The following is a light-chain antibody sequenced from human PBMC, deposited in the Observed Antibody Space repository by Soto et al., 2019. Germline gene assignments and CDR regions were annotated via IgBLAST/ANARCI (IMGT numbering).Light chain of an antibody. CDR2: EGS. Sequence: QSALTQPASVSGSPGQSITISCTGTSSDVGSYNLVSWYQQHPGKAPKLMIYEGSKRPSGVSNRFSGSKSGNTASLTISGRQAEDEADYYFCSYAGSSTWVFGGGTKLTVL. CDR3: CSYAGSSTWV. CDR1: SSDVGSYNL. J-gene: IGLJ2*01. V-gene: IGLV2-23*01.